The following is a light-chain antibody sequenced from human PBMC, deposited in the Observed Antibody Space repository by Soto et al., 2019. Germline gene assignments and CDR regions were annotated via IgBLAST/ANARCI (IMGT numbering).Light chain of an antibody. J-gene: IGKJ5*01. CDR3: QQYNTWPIT. CDR1: QSVSSSY. Sequence: EIVLTQSPGTLSLSPGERATLSCRASQSVSSSYLAWYQQKPGQGPRLLVYRASTRTLGIPARFSGSESGTELTLTISSLQSEDFAIYYCQQYNTWPITFGQGTRWRL. V-gene: IGKV3-15*01. CDR2: RAS.